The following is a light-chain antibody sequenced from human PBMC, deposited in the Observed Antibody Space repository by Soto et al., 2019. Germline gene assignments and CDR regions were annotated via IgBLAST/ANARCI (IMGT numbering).Light chain of an antibody. CDR3: QQYGSSP. Sequence: EIVLTQSPGTLSLSPGETATLSCKASQSFSSDYLAWYQQKPGQAPRLLICGASSRATGIPDRFSGSGSGTDLTLTISRLEPEDFAVYFCQQYGSSPFGQGTRLEIK. V-gene: IGKV3-20*01. CDR2: GAS. CDR1: QSFSSDY. J-gene: IGKJ5*01.